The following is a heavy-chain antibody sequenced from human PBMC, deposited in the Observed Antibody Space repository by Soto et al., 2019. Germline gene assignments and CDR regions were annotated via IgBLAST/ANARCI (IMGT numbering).Heavy chain of an antibody. CDR3: ARLQRACSGGDCSYFDY. D-gene: IGHD2-21*02. V-gene: IGHV4-30-4*01. Sequence: SETLSLTCTVSGGSISSGDYYWSWIRQPPGKGLEWIGYIYYSGATYYTPSLRRRLTMSVDTSKIQFSLNLASVTAADTAVYFCARLQRACSGGDCSYFDYWGQGALVTVSS. J-gene: IGHJ4*02. CDR1: GGSISSGDYY. CDR2: IYYSGAT.